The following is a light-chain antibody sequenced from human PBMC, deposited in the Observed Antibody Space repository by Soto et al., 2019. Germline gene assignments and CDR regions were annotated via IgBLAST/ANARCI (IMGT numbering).Light chain of an antibody. Sequence: QSVLTQPPSASGTPGQRVTISCSGSSSNIGGNTVNWYQQLPGTAPKLLIYGNDQRPSGVPDRFSGSKSGTSASLAISGLQSEEEADYYCSAWDDSLNAFVFGTGTKLTVL. J-gene: IGLJ1*01. V-gene: IGLV1-44*01. CDR3: SAWDDSLNAFV. CDR1: SSNIGGNT. CDR2: GND.